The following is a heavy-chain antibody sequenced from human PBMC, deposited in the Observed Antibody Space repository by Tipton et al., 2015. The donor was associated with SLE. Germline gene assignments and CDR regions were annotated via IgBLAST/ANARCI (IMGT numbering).Heavy chain of an antibody. CDR2: ISYDGSNK. J-gene: IGHJ4*02. Sequence: SLRLPCAASGFTFSSYAMHWVRQAPGKGLEWVAVISYDGSNKYYADSVKGRFTISRDNSKNTLYLQMNSLRAEDTAVYYCARDGGTGDSDYWGQGTLVTVSS. CDR3: ARDGGTGDSDY. CDR1: GFTFSSYA. D-gene: IGHD3-10*01. V-gene: IGHV3-30*04.